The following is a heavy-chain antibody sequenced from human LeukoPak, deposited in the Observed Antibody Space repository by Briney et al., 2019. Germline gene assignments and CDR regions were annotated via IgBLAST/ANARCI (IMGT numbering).Heavy chain of an antibody. CDR1: GFTFSSYW. CDR2: ISGSGGST. D-gene: IGHD5-18*01. V-gene: IGHV3-23*01. J-gene: IGHJ4*02. CDR3: AKDGGRGYSYGDDYFDY. Sequence: GGSLRLSCAASGFTFSSYWMSWVRQAPGKGLEWVSAISGSGGSTYYADSVKGRFTISRDNSKNTLYLQMNSLRAEDTAVYYCAKDGGRGYSYGDDYFDYWGQGTLVTVSS.